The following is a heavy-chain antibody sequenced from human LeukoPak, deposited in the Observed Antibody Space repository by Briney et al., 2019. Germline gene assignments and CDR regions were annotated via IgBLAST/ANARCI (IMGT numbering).Heavy chain of an antibody. J-gene: IGHJ4*02. CDR1: GFTFSSYG. CDR2: ISHDAKST. D-gene: IGHD1-26*01. Sequence: PGRSLRLSCATSGFTFSSYGMHWVRQVPGKGLEWVTVISHDAKSTYHVDSVKGRFTISRDNSKNTLYLQMNSLRAEDTAVYYCARSVEQRYWGQGTLVTVSS. CDR3: ARSVEQRY. V-gene: IGHV3-33*08.